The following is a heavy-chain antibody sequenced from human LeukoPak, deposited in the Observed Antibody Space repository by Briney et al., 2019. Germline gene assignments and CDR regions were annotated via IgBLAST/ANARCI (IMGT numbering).Heavy chain of an antibody. CDR3: ARDSYDILASYQDWFDP. CDR2: ISAYNGNT. J-gene: IGHJ5*02. Sequence: ASVKVSCKASGYTFTSYGISWVRQAPGQGLEGMGWISAYNGNTNYAQKLQGRVTMTTDTSTSTANMKLRSLRSDDTSVYYCARDSYDILASYQDWFDPWGQGTLVTVSS. CDR1: GYTFTSYG. D-gene: IGHD3-9*01. V-gene: IGHV1-18*04.